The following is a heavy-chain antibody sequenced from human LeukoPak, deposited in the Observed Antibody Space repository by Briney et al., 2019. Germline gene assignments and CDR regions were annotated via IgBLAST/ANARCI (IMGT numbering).Heavy chain of an antibody. CDR1: GFTFSSYG. V-gene: IGHV3-33*01. CDR3: ARADTRYCSGGSCYVFDY. D-gene: IGHD2-15*01. CDR2: IWYDGSNK. Sequence: PGRSLRLSCAASGFTFSSYGMHWVRQAPGKGLEWVAVIWYDGSNKYYADSVKGRFTISRDNSKNTLYLQMNSLRAEDTAVYYCARADTRYCSGGSCYVFDYWAREPWSPSPQ. J-gene: IGHJ4*02.